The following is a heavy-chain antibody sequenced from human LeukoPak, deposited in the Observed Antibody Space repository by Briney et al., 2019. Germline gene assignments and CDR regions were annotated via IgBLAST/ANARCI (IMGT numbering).Heavy chain of an antibody. CDR3: ARDSKRYYDILTGYGRGYYYYGMDV. Sequence: GSSVKVSCKASGGTFSSYAISWVRQAPGQGLEWMGGIIPIFGTANYSQKFQGRVTITADESTSTAYMELSSLRSEDTAVYYCARDSKRYYDILTGYGRGYYYYGMDVWGKGTTVTVPS. J-gene: IGHJ6*04. CDR2: IIPIFGTA. CDR1: GGTFSSYA. V-gene: IGHV1-69*01. D-gene: IGHD3-9*01.